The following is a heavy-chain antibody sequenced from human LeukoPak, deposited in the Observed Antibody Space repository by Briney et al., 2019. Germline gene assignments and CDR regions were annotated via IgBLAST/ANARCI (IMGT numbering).Heavy chain of an antibody. J-gene: IGHJ4*02. V-gene: IGHV3-21*01. D-gene: IGHD3-3*01. CDR3: AREALRFLEWLAPFDY. Sequence: GSLRLSCAASGFTFSSYAMNWVRQAPGKGLEWVSSISSSSSYVYYADSVKGRFTISRDNAKNSLYLQMNSLRAEDTAVYYCAREALRFLEWLAPFDYWGQGTLVTVSS. CDR2: ISSSSSYV. CDR1: GFTFSSYA.